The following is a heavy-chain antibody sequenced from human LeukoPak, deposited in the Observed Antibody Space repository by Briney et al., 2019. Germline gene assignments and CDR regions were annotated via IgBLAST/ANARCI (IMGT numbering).Heavy chain of an antibody. J-gene: IGHJ4*02. V-gene: IGHV4-59*01. CDR1: GGCLSDYY. CDR3: ARWWMAALALDY. D-gene: IGHD2-8*01. CDR2: VHSNGDT. Sequence: SETLSLLCIISGGCLSDYYCGWLRQPPRKELQWIGYVHSNGDTDYYPSLRSRLTTLLDKSKKDYSLQVTSVTAADAAVYYCARWWMAALALDYWGQGTLVTVSS.